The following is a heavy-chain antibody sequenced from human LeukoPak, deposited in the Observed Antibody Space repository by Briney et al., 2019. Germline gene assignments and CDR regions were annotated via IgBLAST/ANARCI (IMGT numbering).Heavy chain of an antibody. V-gene: IGHV3-30*01. CDR3: ARDYYDSSGYYFGYNWFDP. D-gene: IGHD3-22*01. Sequence: SVKGRFTISRDNPKNTMNLQMNSLRAEDTAVYYCARDYYDSSGYYFGYNWFDPWGQGTLVTVSS. J-gene: IGHJ5*02.